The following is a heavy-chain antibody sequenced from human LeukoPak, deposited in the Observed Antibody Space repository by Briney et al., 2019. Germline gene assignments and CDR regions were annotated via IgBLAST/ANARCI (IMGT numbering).Heavy chain of an antibody. D-gene: IGHD4-23*01. Sequence: PGRSLRLSCAASGFTFSSYAMHWVRQAPGKRLEWVAVISYDGSNKYYADSVKGRFTISRDNSKNTLYLQMNSLRAEDTAVYYCARGSGGNFYFDYWGQGTLVTVSS. CDR2: ISYDGSNK. V-gene: IGHV3-30-3*01. CDR1: GFTFSSYA. CDR3: ARGSGGNFYFDY. J-gene: IGHJ4*02.